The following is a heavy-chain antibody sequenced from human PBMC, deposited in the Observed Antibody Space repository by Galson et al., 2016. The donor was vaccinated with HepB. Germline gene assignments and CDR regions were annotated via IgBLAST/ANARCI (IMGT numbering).Heavy chain of an antibody. CDR3: ARDRDSSSYYSLDY. CDR2: IFYSGST. Sequence: SETLSLTCTVSGGSISSYSWSWIRQPPGKRLEWIGYIFYSGSTNYNPSLKSRATISVDTSKNQFSLRLRSVTAADTAVYYCARDRDSSSYYSLDYWGQGTLVTVSS. V-gene: IGHV4-59*01. CDR1: GGSISSYS. J-gene: IGHJ4*02. D-gene: IGHD3-22*01.